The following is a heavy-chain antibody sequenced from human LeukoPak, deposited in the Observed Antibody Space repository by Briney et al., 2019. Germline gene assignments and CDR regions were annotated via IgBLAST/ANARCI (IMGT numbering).Heavy chain of an antibody. V-gene: IGHV4-39*07. Sequence: SETLSLTCTVSGASINIYTYYWGWVRQPPGKGLEWIGSVSYSGSPYYNPSLTSRATISVDTSRNQVSLKLTSVTAADTAVYYCAKVWNNAFEIWGQGTLVTVSS. CDR3: AKVWNNAFEI. D-gene: IGHD1/OR15-1a*01. J-gene: IGHJ3*02. CDR1: GASINIYTYY. CDR2: VSYSGSP.